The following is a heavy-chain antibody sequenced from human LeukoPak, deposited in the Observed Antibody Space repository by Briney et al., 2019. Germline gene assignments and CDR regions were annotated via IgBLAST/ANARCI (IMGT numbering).Heavy chain of an antibody. CDR1: GGSISSYY. Sequence: SETLSLTCTVSGGSISSYYWNWIRQPPGKGLEWIGYIYYSGSTNYNPSLKSRVTISVDTSKNQFSLKLSSVTAADTAVYYCATTEILPEFWFDPWGQGTLVTVSS. CDR2: IYYSGST. J-gene: IGHJ5*02. CDR3: ATTEILPEFWFDP. V-gene: IGHV4-59*08. D-gene: IGHD1-26*01.